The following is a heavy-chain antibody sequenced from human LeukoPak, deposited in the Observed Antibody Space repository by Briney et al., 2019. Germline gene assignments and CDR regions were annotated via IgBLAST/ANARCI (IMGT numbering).Heavy chain of an antibody. CDR3: AREMGRITMIGPDY. CDR1: GFTFSSYG. J-gene: IGHJ4*02. Sequence: GRSLRLSCAASGFTFSSYGMHWVRQAPGKGLEWVAVISYDGSNKYYADSVKGRFTISRDNSKNTLYLQMNSLRAEDTAVYYCAREMGRITMIGPDYWGQGTLVTVSS. D-gene: IGHD3-22*01. CDR2: ISYDGSNK. V-gene: IGHV3-30*03.